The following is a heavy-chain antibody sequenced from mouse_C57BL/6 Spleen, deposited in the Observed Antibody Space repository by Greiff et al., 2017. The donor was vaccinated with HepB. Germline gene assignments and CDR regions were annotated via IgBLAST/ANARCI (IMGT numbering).Heavy chain of an antibody. J-gene: IGHJ2*01. Sequence: VQLKESVAELVRPGASVKLSCTASGFNIKNTYMHWVKQRPEQGLEWIGRIDPANGNTKYAPKFQGKATITADTSSNTAYLQLSSLTAEDTAIYYCARSPTVVATGFDYWGKGTTPTVSS. CDR2: IDPANGNT. D-gene: IGHD1-1*01. V-gene: IGHV14-3*01. CDR3: ARSPTVVATGFDY. CDR1: GFNIKNTY.